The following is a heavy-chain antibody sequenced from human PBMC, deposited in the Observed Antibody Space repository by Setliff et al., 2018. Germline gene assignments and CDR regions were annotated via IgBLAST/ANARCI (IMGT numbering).Heavy chain of an antibody. CDR3: ARGEWFRLDKSAWSNWFDP. D-gene: IGHD3-3*01. CDR1: GYSLSDYD. Sequence: ASVKVSCKASGYSLSDYDINWVRQAPGQGLEWMGWMNAHSGNSGCAQKFQGRVTMTRDTSISTAYMELNSLQYEDTAVYYCARGEWFRLDKSAWSNWFDPWGQGTLVTVSS. V-gene: IGHV1-8*01. CDR2: MNAHSGNS. J-gene: IGHJ5*02.